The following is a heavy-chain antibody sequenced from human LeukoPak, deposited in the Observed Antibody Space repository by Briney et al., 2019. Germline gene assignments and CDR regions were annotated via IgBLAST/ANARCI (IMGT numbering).Heavy chain of an antibody. CDR3: ARDQRVYSSSSYFDY. D-gene: IGHD6-6*01. CDR1: GGSISSSSYY. Sequence: SETLSLTCTVSGGSISSSSYYWGWIRQPPGKGLEWIGSIYYSGSTYYNPSLKSRFTISVDTSKNQFSLKLSSVTAADTAVYYCARDQRVYSSSSYFDYWGQGTLVTVSS. J-gene: IGHJ4*02. CDR2: IYYSGST. V-gene: IGHV4-39*07.